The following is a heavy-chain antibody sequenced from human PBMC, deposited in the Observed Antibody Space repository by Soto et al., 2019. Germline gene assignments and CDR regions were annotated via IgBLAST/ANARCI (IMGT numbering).Heavy chain of an antibody. CDR1: GGTFSNYA. Sequence: QVQLVESGAEVRKPGSSVTVSCKASGGTFSNYAISWVRQAPGQGLEWMGGIIPIVGTGSYAQKFQGRVTITADEPTTTAYMELSSLRFEDTAVYYCARVVILVPTASTHYYYHMDVWGPGTTVTVSS. V-gene: IGHV1-69*01. CDR2: IIPIVGTG. J-gene: IGHJ6*02. D-gene: IGHD2-2*01. CDR3: ARVVILVPTASTHYYYHMDV.